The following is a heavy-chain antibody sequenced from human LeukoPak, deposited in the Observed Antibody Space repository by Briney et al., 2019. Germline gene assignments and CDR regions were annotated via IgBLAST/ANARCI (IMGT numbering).Heavy chain of an antibody. V-gene: IGHV3-30*02. CDR1: GFTFSSYG. J-gene: IGHJ3*02. CDR2: IRYDGSNK. Sequence: GGSLRLSCAASGFTFSSYGMHWVRQAPGKGLEWVAFIRYDGSNKYYADSVKGRFTISRDNSKNTLYLQMNSLRAEDTAVYYCAKDYLRVVVIANDAFDIWGQGTMATVSS. D-gene: IGHD3-22*01. CDR3: AKDYLRVVVIANDAFDI.